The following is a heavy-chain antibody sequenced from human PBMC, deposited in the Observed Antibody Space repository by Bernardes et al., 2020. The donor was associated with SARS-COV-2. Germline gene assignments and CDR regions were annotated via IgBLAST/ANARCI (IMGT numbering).Heavy chain of an antibody. D-gene: IGHD4-17*01. J-gene: IGHJ5*01. CDR3: AKGLYPTVTMRDSLGS. CDR2: ISDNGKTI. V-gene: IGHV3-23*01. CDR1: GFTFSSYA. Sequence: GGSLRLSCAASGFTFSSYAMTWVRQAPGKGLEWVGVISDNGKTIYYADSVKGRFTISRDNFKNAVYLQANALRGEDTAVYYCAKGLYPTVTMRDSLGSWGQGTLVTVSS.